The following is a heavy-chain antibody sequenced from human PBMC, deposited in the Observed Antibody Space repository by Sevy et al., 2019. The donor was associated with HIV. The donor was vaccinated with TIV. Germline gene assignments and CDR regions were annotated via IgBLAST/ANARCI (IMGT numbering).Heavy chain of an antibody. V-gene: IGHV4-34*01. CDR2: INHNGVT. CDR1: GGSFSDFY. D-gene: IGHD3-3*01. J-gene: IGHJ4*02. Sequence: SETLSLTCTVYGGSFSDFYWNWMRQPPGKGLEWIGEINHNGVTNYNPSLKSRVTISADAPNRQFFLNLSSVNAADTAVYYCARLDTKIKIFGVPRGAYWGPGTLVTVSS. CDR3: ARLDTKIKIFGVPRGAY.